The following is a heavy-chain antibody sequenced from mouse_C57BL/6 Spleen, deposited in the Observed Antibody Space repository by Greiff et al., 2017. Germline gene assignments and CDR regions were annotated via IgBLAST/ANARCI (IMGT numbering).Heavy chain of an antibody. J-gene: IGHJ3*01. CDR1: GFTFSSYA. V-gene: IGHV5-9-1*02. D-gene: IGHD2-4*01. CDR2: ISSGGDYI. CDR3: TRVYDYDDWFAY. Sequence: EVKVVESGEGLVKPGGSLKLSCAASGFTFSSYAMSWVRQTPEKRLEWVAYISSGGDYIYYADTVKGRFTISRDNARNTLYLQMSSLKSEDTAMYYCTRVYDYDDWFAYWGQGTLVTVSA.